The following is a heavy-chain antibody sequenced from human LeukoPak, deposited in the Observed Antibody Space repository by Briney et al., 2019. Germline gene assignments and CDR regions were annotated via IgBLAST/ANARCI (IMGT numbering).Heavy chain of an antibody. Sequence: SETLSLTCTVSGGSISSYYWSWVRQPPGKGLEWIGYIYYSGSTNYNPSLKSRVTISVDTSKNQFSLKLSSVTAADTAVYYCARGGGFSDYLDYWGQGTLVTVSS. CDR2: IYYSGST. D-gene: IGHD1-26*01. CDR1: GGSISSYY. J-gene: IGHJ4*02. CDR3: ARGGGFSDYLDY. V-gene: IGHV4-59*01.